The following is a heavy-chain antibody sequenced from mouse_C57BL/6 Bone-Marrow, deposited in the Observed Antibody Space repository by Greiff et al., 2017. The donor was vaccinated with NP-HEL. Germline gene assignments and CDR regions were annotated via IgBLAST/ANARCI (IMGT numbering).Heavy chain of an antibody. Sequence: VQLKESGGGLVKPGGSLKLSCAASGFTFSDYGMHWVRQAPEKGLEWVAYISSGSSTIYYADTVKGRFTISRDNAKNTLFLQMTSLRSEDTAMYYCAKGYRVAYWGQGTLVTVSA. J-gene: IGHJ3*01. D-gene: IGHD2-14*01. CDR1: GFTFSDYG. V-gene: IGHV5-17*01. CDR2: ISSGSSTI. CDR3: AKGYRVAY.